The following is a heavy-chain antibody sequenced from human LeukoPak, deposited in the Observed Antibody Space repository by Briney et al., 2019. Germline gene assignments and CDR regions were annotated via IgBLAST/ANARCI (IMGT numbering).Heavy chain of an antibody. V-gene: IGHV3-9*01. CDR2: ISWNSGSI. D-gene: IGHD6-19*01. Sequence: GGSLRLSCAGAGFIFNNYAMHWVRQPPGKGLEWASGISWNSGSIDYADSVKGRFTISRDNAKNSLYLQMNSLRVEDTAFYYCAKDNRRHYTSGPNPDSLHWGQGALVTVSS. CDR1: GFIFNNYA. CDR3: AKDNRRHYTSGPNPDSLH. J-gene: IGHJ4*02.